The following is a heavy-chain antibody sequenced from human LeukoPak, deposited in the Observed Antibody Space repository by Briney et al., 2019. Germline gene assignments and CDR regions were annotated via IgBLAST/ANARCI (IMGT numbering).Heavy chain of an antibody. CDR3: ATSSGSDFQH. CDR2: INHSGST. D-gene: IGHD6-6*01. Sequence: SETLSLTCAVYGGSFSGYYWSWIRQPPGKGLEWIGEINHSGSTNYNPSLKSRVTISVDTSKNQLSLKLSSVTAADTAVYYCATSSGSDFQHWGQGTLVTVSS. J-gene: IGHJ1*01. V-gene: IGHV4-34*01. CDR1: GGSFSGYY.